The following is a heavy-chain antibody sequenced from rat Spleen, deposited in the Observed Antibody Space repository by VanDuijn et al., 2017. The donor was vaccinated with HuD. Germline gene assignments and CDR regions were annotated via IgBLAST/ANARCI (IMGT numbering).Heavy chain of an antibody. Sequence: EVQLVESGGGLVQPGRSLKLSCAASGFTFSDYYMAWVRQAPAKGLEWVAYISYDGGSTYYRDPVKGRFTISRDNAKSTLYLQMDSLRSEDTATYYCTTTYFGYGYFDYWGQGVMVTVSS. D-gene: IGHD1-7*01. CDR2: ISYDGGST. J-gene: IGHJ2*01. V-gene: IGHV5-20*01. CDR1: GFTFSDYY. CDR3: TTTYFGYGYFDY.